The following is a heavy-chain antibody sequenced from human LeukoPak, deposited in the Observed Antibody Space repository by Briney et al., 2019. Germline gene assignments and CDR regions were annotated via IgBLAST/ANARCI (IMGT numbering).Heavy chain of an antibody. Sequence: GGSLRLSCSASGFAFGDYAMIWFRQAPGKGLEWVCFIRSKPYGETTEYAASVQGRFTISRDDSKSISYLQMNSLKTEDIAVYYCTRDAKGDYFGAGSSRYYFDYWGQGTLVAVSS. CDR1: GFAFGDYA. CDR2: IRSKPYGETT. J-gene: IGHJ4*02. D-gene: IGHD3-10*01. V-gene: IGHV3-49*03. CDR3: TRDAKGDYFGAGSSRYYFDY.